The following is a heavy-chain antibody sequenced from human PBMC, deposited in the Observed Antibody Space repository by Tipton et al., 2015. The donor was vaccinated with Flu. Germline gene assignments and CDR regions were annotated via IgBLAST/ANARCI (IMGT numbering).Heavy chain of an antibody. J-gene: IGHJ4*02. Sequence: SLRLSCVASEFSVSTNYISWVRQAPGQGLEWVSIIYSSGRTYHLDSVKDRFTISRVSSRNTVYLQMNSLRAEDTAVYYCAKSGPFFTLQWFGELLLWGQGALVTVSS. CDR1: EFSVSTNY. CDR2: IYSSGRT. V-gene: IGHV3-53*01. CDR3: AKSGPFFTLQWFGELLL. D-gene: IGHD3-10*01.